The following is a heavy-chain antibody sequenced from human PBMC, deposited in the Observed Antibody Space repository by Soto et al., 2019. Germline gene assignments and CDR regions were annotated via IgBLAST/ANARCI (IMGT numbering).Heavy chain of an antibody. J-gene: IGHJ3*02. D-gene: IGHD6-25*01. Sequence: SETLSLTCTVSGGSISSGGDYWSWIRQHPGKGLEWIGYIYYSGSTYYNPSLKSRVTISVDTSKNQFSLKLSSVTAADTAVYYCARDSAKARRAFDIWGQGTMVTVSS. CDR1: GGSISSGGDY. V-gene: IGHV4-31*03. CDR2: IYYSGST. CDR3: ARDSAKARRAFDI.